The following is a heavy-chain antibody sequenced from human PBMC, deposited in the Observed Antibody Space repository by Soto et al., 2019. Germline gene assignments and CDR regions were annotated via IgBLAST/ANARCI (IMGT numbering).Heavy chain of an antibody. CDR2: ISYDGSNK. CDR1: GFTFRSYA. CDR3: AREKDQPGQWLLPPHFDY. V-gene: IGHV3-30-3*01. Sequence: QVQLVESGGGVVQPGRSLRLSCAASGFTFRSYAMHWVRQAPGKGLEWVAVISYDGSNKYYADSVKGRFTISRDNSKNTLYLQMNSLRAEDTAVYYCAREKDQPGQWLLPPHFDYWGQGTLVTVSS. D-gene: IGHD6-19*01. J-gene: IGHJ4*02.